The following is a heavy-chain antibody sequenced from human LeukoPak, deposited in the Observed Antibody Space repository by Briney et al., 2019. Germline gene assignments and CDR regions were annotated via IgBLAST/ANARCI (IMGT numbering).Heavy chain of an antibody. D-gene: IGHD3-22*01. J-gene: IGHJ3*02. Sequence: GESLKISCKGSGYSFTSYWIGWVRQMPGKGLEWMGIIHPSDSDTRNNPSFQGQVTISADKSISTAYLQWSSLKASDTAIYFCARRIDSSTSRAFDIWGQGTMVTVSS. V-gene: IGHV5-51*01. CDR1: GYSFTSYW. CDR3: ARRIDSSTSRAFDI. CDR2: IHPSDSDT.